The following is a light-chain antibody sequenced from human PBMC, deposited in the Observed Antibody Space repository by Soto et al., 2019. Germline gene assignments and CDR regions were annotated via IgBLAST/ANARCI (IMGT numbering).Light chain of an antibody. CDR3: SSYTSSSTLVV. CDR2: DVS. Sequence: QSALTQPASVSGSPGQSITISCTGTSSDVGGYNYVSWYQQHPGKAPKLMIYDVSNRPSGVSNRFSGSKSGNTASLNISGLQDEDEADYYCSSYTSSSTLVVFGGGTKVTVL. CDR1: SSDVGGYNY. V-gene: IGLV2-14*01. J-gene: IGLJ2*01.